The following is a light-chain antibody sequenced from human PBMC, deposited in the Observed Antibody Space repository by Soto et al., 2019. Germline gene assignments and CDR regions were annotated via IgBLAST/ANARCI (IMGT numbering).Light chain of an antibody. J-gene: IGKJ5*01. CDR2: DAS. CDR1: QTISSW. V-gene: IGKV1-5*01. Sequence: GDRVTITCRASQTISSWLAWYQQIPGKAPKLLIYDASNLGSGVPSRFSGSGSGTEFTLTISSLQPEDFAVYYCQQYSNWPPITFGQGTRLEI. CDR3: QQYSNWPPIT.